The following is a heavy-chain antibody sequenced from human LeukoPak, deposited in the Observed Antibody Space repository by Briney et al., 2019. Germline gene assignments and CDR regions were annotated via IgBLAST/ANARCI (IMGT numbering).Heavy chain of an antibody. CDR3: AKDAGVEMATIFYYYYYMDV. D-gene: IGHD5-24*01. CDR1: GFTVSSYA. CDR2: LSSSDGST. Sequence: GGSLRLSCAASGFTVSSYAMSWVRHGPGKGLEWFSALSSSDGSTYYADSVKGRFTISRDNSKHTLYLQMNSLRAEDTAVYYCAKDAGVEMATIFYYYYYMDVWGKGTTVTVSS. V-gene: IGHV3-23*01. J-gene: IGHJ6*03.